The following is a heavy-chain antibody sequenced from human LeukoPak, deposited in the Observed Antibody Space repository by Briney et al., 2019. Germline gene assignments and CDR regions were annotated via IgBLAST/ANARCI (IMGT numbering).Heavy chain of an antibody. CDR1: GFTFSSYS. V-gene: IGHV3-21*01. Sequence: GGSLRLSCAASGFTFSSYSMNWVRQAPGKGLEWVSSISSSSSYISYADSVKGRFTISRDNAKNSLYLQMNSLRAEDTAVYYCARISVVPAAGFDYWGQGTLVTVSS. CDR2: ISSSSSYI. J-gene: IGHJ4*02. D-gene: IGHD2-2*01. CDR3: ARISVVPAAGFDY.